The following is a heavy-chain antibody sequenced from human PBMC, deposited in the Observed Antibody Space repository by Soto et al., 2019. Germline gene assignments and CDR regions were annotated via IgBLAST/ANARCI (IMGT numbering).Heavy chain of an antibody. Sequence: QVQLVESGGGVVQPGRSLRLSCGASGFNFSSYGMHWVRQAPGKGLEWVAVISYDGNNKDYADSVKGRFTISRDNSKNTLYLQMNSLRAEDTAVFYCAKGLVGYVFGVQDYYVGMGVWGQGTTVTVSS. CDR1: GFNFSSYG. J-gene: IGHJ6*02. V-gene: IGHV3-30*18. CDR3: AKGLVGYVFGVQDYYVGMGV. CDR2: ISYDGNNK. D-gene: IGHD1-26*01.